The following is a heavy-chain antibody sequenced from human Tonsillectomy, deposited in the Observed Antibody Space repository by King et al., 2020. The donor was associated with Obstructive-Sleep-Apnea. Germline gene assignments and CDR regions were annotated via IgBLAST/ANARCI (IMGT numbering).Heavy chain of an antibody. V-gene: IGHV4-4*07. J-gene: IGHJ6*02. Sequence: VQLQESGPGLVKSSETLSLTCTVSGGSISSYYWSWIRQPAGKGLEWIGRIYTSGSTNYTPSLKSRVTMSVDTSKNQFSLKLSSVTAADTAVYYCAGVGETTYYYYGMDVWGQGTTVTVSS. CDR1: GGSISSYY. D-gene: IGHD1-26*01. CDR2: IYTSGST. CDR3: AGVGETTYYYYGMDV.